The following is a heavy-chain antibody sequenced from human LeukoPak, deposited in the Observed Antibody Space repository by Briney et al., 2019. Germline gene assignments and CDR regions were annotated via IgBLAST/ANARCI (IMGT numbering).Heavy chain of an antibody. J-gene: IGHJ6*01. Sequence: SETLSLTCAVYGGSFSGYYWSWMRQPPGKGLEWVGENNHSGSTNYNPSLKKRVTISVDTSKTQFSLKLSSVTAADTAVSYCAIPPYFDFWSSLSIPVCGEGSSVTVSS. D-gene: IGHD3-3*01. CDR3: AIPPYFDFWSSLSIPV. CDR1: GGSFSGYY. V-gene: IGHV4-34*01. CDR2: NNHSGST.